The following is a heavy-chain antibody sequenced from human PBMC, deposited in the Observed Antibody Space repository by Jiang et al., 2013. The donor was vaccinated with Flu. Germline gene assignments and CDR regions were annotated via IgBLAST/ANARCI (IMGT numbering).Heavy chain of an antibody. J-gene: IGHJ3*02. Sequence: QGRVTMTTDTSTSTAYMELRSLRSDDTAVYYCARRAVGDAFDIWGQGTMVTVSS. V-gene: IGHV1-18*01. CDR3: ARRAVGDAFDI. D-gene: IGHD6-19*01.